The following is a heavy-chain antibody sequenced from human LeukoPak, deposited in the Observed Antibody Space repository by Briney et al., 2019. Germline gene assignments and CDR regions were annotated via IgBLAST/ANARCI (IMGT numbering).Heavy chain of an antibody. CDR3: ARDRRLDPYYFDY. CDR1: GGSISSYY. Sequence: SETLSLTCTVSGGSISSYYWSWIRQPPGKGLEWIGYIYYSGSTNYNPSLKSRVTISVDTSKNQFSLKLSSVTAADTAVYYCARDRRLDPYYFDYWGQGTLVTVSS. CDR2: IYYSGST. J-gene: IGHJ4*02. D-gene: IGHD3-16*01. V-gene: IGHV4-59*12.